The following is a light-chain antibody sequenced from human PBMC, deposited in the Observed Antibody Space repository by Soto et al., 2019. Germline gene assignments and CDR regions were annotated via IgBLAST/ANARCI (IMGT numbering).Light chain of an antibody. Sequence: EIVMTQSPATLSVSPGERATLSCRASRSVSSNLAWYQQKPGQAPRLLMYGASTRVNGIPARFSGSGSGTEFTLTISSLQSEDFAVYYCQQYTNWAPYTFGQGAKLEIK. J-gene: IGKJ2*01. CDR1: RSVSSN. CDR3: QQYTNWAPYT. V-gene: IGKV3-15*01. CDR2: GAS.